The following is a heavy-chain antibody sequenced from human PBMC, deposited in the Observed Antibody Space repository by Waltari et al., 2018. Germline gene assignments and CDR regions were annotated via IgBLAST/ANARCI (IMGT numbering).Heavy chain of an antibody. CDR1: GGSISSSNW. Sequence: QVQLQESGPGLVKPSGTLSLTCAVSGGSISSSNWWSLVRQPPGKGLEWIVEIYHRGSTKYHPSLKSRVTISVDKSKNQFSLKLSSVTAADTAVYYCARVLIDYYDSSGYTDYWGQGTLVTVSS. J-gene: IGHJ4*02. V-gene: IGHV4-4*02. CDR3: ARVLIDYYDSSGYTDY. CDR2: IYHRGST. D-gene: IGHD3-22*01.